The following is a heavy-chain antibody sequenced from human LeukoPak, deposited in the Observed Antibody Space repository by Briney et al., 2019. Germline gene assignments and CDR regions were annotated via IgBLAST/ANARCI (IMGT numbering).Heavy chain of an antibody. Sequence: GGSLRLSCAASGFTFSSYSMNWVRQAPGKGLEWVSSISSSSSYIYYADSVKGRFTISRDNAKNSLYLQMNSLRAEDTAVYYCASQDFTNYYGSSGGAFDIWGQGTMVTVSS. CDR2: ISSSSSYI. CDR3: ASQDFTNYYGSSGGAFDI. CDR1: GFTFSSYS. V-gene: IGHV3-21*01. J-gene: IGHJ3*02. D-gene: IGHD3-10*01.